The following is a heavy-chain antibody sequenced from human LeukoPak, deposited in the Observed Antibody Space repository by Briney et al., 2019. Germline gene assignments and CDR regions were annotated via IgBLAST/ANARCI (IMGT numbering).Heavy chain of an antibody. Sequence: SETLSLTCTVSGGSISSGDYYWSWIRQPPGKGLEWIGYIYYSGSTYYNPSLKSRVTISVDTSKNQFSLKLSSVTAADTAVYYCARETYPLKWLPRVEYYYGMDVWGQGTTVTVSS. D-gene: IGHD5-12*01. V-gene: IGHV4-30-4*01. CDR1: GGSISSGDYY. CDR2: IYYSGST. CDR3: ARETYPLKWLPRVEYYYGMDV. J-gene: IGHJ6*02.